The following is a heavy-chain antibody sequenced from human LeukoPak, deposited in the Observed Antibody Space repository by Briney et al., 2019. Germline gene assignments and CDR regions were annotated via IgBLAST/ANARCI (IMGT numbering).Heavy chain of an antibody. J-gene: IGHJ6*03. CDR3: ARAPTVEWLSTYIDV. CDR1: GGSLSGNY. V-gene: IGHV4-34*01. D-gene: IGHD3-3*01. Sequence: PSETLSLTCGVYGGSLSGNYWSWIRQSLGKGLEWIGETNHGGITDYNPSLKSRVIISVDTSKNQVSLTLSSVTAADTAVYYCARAPTVEWLSTYIDVWGKGTTVTVSS. CDR2: TNHGGIT.